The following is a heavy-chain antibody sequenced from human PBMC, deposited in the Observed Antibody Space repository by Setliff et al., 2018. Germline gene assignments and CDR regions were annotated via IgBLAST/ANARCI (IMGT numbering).Heavy chain of an antibody. Sequence: GGSLRLSCVASAFTFSRYSMNWVRQAPGKGLEWVSSISSSGSFEFYADSVKGRFTISRDNAKNTLYLQMNSLRADDTAVYYCARASLGKFGSAVEYFHHWGQGTLVTVSS. CDR2: ISSSGSFE. D-gene: IGHD2-15*01. CDR3: ARASLGKFGSAVEYFHH. J-gene: IGHJ1*01. V-gene: IGHV3-21*06. CDR1: AFTFSRYS.